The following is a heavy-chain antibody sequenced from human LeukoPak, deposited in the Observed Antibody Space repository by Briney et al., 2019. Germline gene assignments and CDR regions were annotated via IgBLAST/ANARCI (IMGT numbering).Heavy chain of an antibody. CDR3: ASYDSSGYYQYFDY. Sequence: GGSLRLSCAASGFTFRSYAMSWVRQAPGKGLEWVSGIGGSGGSTCYADSAKGRFTISRDNSKNALYLQMNSLRAEDTAVYYCASYDSSGYYQYFDYWGQGTLVTVSS. CDR1: GFTFRSYA. J-gene: IGHJ4*02. CDR2: IGGSGGST. V-gene: IGHV3-23*01. D-gene: IGHD3-22*01.